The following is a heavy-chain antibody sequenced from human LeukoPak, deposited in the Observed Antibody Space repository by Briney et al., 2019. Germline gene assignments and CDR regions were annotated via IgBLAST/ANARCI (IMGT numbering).Heavy chain of an antibody. Sequence: SDTLSLTCAVYGGSFSGYYWSWIRQPPGKGLEWIGEINHSGSTNYNPSLKSRVTISVDTSKNQFSLKLSSVTAADTAVYYCARAVPTRAAVGGWFDPWGQGTLVTVSS. J-gene: IGHJ5*02. D-gene: IGHD6-13*01. V-gene: IGHV4-34*01. CDR1: GGSFSGYY. CDR2: INHSGST. CDR3: ARAVPTRAAVGGWFDP.